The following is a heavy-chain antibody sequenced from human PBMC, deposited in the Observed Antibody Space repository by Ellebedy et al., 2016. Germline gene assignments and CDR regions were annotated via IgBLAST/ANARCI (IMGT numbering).Heavy chain of an antibody. CDR3: ARVATGD. CDR2: IYHFGHSGST. CDR1: GGSFSGYY. V-gene: IGHV4-59*06. D-gene: IGHD5-12*01. J-gene: IGHJ4*02. Sequence: SETLSLXXAVYGGSFSGYYWSWIRQPLGKGLEWIGYIYHFGHSGSTYYKPSLKSRATISVDTSKNQFPLKLSSVTAADTAMYYCARVATGDWGQGTLVTVAS.